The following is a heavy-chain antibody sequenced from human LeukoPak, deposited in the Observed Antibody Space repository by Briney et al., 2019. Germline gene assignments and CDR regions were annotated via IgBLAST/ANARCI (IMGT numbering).Heavy chain of an antibody. CDR1: GFTVSSNY. CDR2: ISSSSSYI. Sequence: GGSLRLSCAASGFTVSSNYMSWVRQAPGKGLEWVSSISSSSSYIYYADSVKGRFTISRDNAKNSLYLQMNSLRAEDTAVYYCARDMGGYNSHFDYWGQGTLVTVSS. V-gene: IGHV3-21*01. D-gene: IGHD5-24*01. CDR3: ARDMGGYNSHFDY. J-gene: IGHJ4*02.